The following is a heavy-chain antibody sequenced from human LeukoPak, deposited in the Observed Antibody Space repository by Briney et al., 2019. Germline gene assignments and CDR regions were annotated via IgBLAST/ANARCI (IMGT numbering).Heavy chain of an antibody. V-gene: IGHV3-30*03. Sequence: PGGSLRLSCAASGFTFSSYGMHWVRQAPGKGLEWVAVISYDGSNKYYADSVKGRFTISRDNSKNTLYLQMNSLRAEDTAVYYCARAGRGSSGYYPDYWGQGTLVTVSS. CDR3: ARAGRGSSGYYPDY. CDR2: ISYDGSNK. CDR1: GFTFSSYG. J-gene: IGHJ4*02. D-gene: IGHD3-22*01.